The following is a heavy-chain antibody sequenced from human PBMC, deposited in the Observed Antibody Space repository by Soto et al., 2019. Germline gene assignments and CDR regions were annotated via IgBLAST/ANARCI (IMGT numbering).Heavy chain of an antibody. CDR3: ARLRPPHIAARGTNWFDP. Sequence: ASVKVSCKASGYTFTSYDINWVRQATGQGLEWMGWMNPNSGNTGYAQKFQGRVTMTRNTSISTAYMELSSLRSEDTAVYYCARLRPPHIAARGTNWFDPWGQGSLVTVSS. CDR2: MNPNSGNT. V-gene: IGHV1-8*01. D-gene: IGHD6-6*01. J-gene: IGHJ5*02. CDR1: GYTFTSYD.